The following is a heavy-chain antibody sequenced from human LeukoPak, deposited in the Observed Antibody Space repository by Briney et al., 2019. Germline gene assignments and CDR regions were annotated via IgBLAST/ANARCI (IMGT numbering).Heavy chain of an antibody. D-gene: IGHD3-10*01. Sequence: GGSLRLSCAASVFTFSDYYMSWIRQAPGKGLEWVSYISSSSSYTNYADSVKGRFTISRDNAKNSLYLQMNSLRAEDTAVYYRAIELGDGSGSSDYWGQGTLVTVSS. CDR1: VFTFSDYY. V-gene: IGHV3-11*05. CDR2: ISSSSSYT. J-gene: IGHJ4*02. CDR3: AIELGDGSGSSDY.